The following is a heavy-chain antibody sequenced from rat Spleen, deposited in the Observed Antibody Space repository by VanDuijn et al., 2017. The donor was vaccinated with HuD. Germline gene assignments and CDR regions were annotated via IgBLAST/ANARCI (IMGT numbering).Heavy chain of an antibody. CDR2: INSEGST. J-gene: IGHJ4*01. Sequence: VQLQESGPGLVKPSQSLSLTCSVAAYSITSSYRWSWIRQFPGNKLEWMGYINSEGSTNYNPSLKSRISITRDTSKNQFFLQVNSVTTEDTATYYCATDRSYHNYVGYVMDAWGQGASVTVSS. V-gene: IGHV3-3*01. CDR3: ATDRSYHNYVGYVMDA. D-gene: IGHD1-10*01. CDR1: AYSITSSYR.